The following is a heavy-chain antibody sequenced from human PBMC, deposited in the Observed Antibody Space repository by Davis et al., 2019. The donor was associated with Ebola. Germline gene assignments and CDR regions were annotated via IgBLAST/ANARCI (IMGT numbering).Heavy chain of an antibody. CDR1: GFTFSGSA. CDR2: IRSKANSYAT. Sequence: GESLKISCAASGFTFSGSAMHWVRQASGKGLEWVGRIRSKANSYATAYAASVNGRFTISRDDSKNTAYLQMNSLKTEDTAVYYCTSTTNLIDYWGQGTLVTVSS. CDR3: TSTTNLIDY. D-gene: IGHD1-26*01. J-gene: IGHJ4*02. V-gene: IGHV3-73*01.